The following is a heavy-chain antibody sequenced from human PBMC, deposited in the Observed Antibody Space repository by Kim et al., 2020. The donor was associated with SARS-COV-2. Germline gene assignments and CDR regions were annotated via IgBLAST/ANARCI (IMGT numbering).Heavy chain of an antibody. CDR3: ARVPVAYSSSWPFDN. CDR2: INTNTGNP. Sequence: ASVKVSCKASGYTFTSYAMNWVRQAPGQGLEWMGWINTNTGNPTYAQGFTGRFVFSLDTSVSTAYLQISSLKAEDTAVYYCARVPVAYSSSWPFDNWGQGTVVPGPS. D-gene: IGHD6-13*01. J-gene: IGHJ4*02. CDR1: GYTFTSYA. V-gene: IGHV7-4-1*02.